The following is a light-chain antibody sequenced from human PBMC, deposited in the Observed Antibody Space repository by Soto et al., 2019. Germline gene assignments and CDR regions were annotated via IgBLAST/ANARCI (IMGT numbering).Light chain of an antibody. CDR2: YAS. CDR1: QSVSSN. J-gene: IGKJ5*01. V-gene: IGKV3-15*01. Sequence: EIVMTQSPVTLSVSPGERATLSCRASQSVSSNLAWYQQKPGQAPRLLISYASSRATGIPARFSGSGSGTDFTLTLSSTQSEDSPVHYCQQYNNWLSFGQGTRLEI. CDR3: QQYNNWLS.